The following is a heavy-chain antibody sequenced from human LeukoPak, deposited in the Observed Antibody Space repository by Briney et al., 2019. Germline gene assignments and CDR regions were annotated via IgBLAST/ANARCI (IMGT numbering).Heavy chain of an antibody. Sequence: ASVKVSCKASGYTFTGYYMHWVRQAPGQGLEWMGWINPNSGGTNYAQKFQGRVTMTRDTSISTAYMELSRLRSDDTAVYYCARVRRITMVRGWFDPWGQGTLVTVSS. D-gene: IGHD3-10*01. CDR3: ARVRRITMVRGWFDP. CDR2: INPNSGGT. V-gene: IGHV1-2*02. CDR1: GYTFTGYY. J-gene: IGHJ5*02.